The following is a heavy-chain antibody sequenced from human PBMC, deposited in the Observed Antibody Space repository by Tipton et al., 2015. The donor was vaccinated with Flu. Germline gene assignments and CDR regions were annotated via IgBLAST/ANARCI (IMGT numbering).Heavy chain of an antibody. CDR3: ARIKATQYYYYGMDV. D-gene: IGHD1-1*01. J-gene: IGHJ6*02. Sequence: SLRLSCAASGFTFSDYRVNWVRQAPGKGLEWVSYISSGGETINYADSVKGRLIISRDNTKNSLYLQMNSLNAEDTAVFYCARIKATQYYYYGMDVWGQGSTVTVSS. CDR2: ISSGGETI. V-gene: IGHV3-11*01. CDR1: GFTFSDYR.